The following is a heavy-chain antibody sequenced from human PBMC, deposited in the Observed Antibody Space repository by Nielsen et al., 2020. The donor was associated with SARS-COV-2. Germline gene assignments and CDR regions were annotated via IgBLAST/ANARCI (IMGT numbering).Heavy chain of an antibody. CDR1: GFTFSWYA. J-gene: IGHJ4*02. D-gene: IGHD6-13*01. CDR2: ISESGGST. V-gene: IGHV3-23*01. Sequence: GSLRLSCAASGFTFSWYAMAWVRQAPGQGLECVSTISESGGSTSYADSVKGRFTISRDNSNNTLYLQMNSLRAEDTAVYYCAKDWDSYSSSWVDYRGQGTLVTVSS. CDR3: AKDWDSYSSSWVDY.